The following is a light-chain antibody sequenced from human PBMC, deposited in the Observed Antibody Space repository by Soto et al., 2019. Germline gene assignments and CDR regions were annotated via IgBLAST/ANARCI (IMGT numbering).Light chain of an antibody. V-gene: IGLV1-47*01. Sequence: QSVLTQPPSASGNPGQRVTISCSGSRSNIGSNYVYWYQQLPGTAPKLLIYRNNQRPSGVPDRFSGSKSGTSAALAIRGLMSENDADYYCAAWDDSLSGWLISGGTKETVL. CDR1: RSNIGSNY. CDR2: RNN. J-gene: IGLJ3*02. CDR3: AAWDDSLSGWL.